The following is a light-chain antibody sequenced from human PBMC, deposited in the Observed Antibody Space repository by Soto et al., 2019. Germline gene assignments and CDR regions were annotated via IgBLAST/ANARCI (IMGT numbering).Light chain of an antibody. J-gene: IGKJ4*01. CDR2: GAS. CDR1: QSVGSN. V-gene: IGKV3-15*01. CDR3: QHYYNWPPLT. Sequence: EIVMTPSPATLSVSPGERATLSCRATQSVGSNLAWYQHKPGQAPRLLIYGASTRVTGIPARFSGSGSGTEFTLTINCLQSEDFAVYYCQHYYNWPPLTFGGGTKVEIK.